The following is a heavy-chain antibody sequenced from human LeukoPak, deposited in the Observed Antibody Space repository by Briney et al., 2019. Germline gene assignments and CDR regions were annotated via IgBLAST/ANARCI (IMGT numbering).Heavy chain of an antibody. CDR2: TNPNSGDT. J-gene: IGHJ4*02. CDR3: ARGRLNGNVDF. D-gene: IGHD1-20*01. V-gene: IGHV1-8*01. Sequence: EASVKVSCKASGYTFTSYDINWVRQAAGQGFEWMGWTNPNSGDTGYAHNLQGRITITRDSSTATVFMELSSLRSEDTAMYYCARGRLNGNVDFWGQGTPVTVSS. CDR1: GYTFTSYD.